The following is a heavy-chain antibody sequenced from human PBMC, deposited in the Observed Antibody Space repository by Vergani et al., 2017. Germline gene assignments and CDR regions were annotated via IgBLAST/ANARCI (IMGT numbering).Heavy chain of an antibody. CDR1: GFTLSNYD. CDR3: AKHFRGWGIDY. Sequence: QVQLVESGGGVVQRGGSLRLYWATSGFTLSNYDMQRIRQGPGKGLEFVAFIKFDGSNQYYAESVKGRFNLSTDFSKNTLYLQMNSLRTDDTATYYCAKHFRGWGIDYWGQGTQVIVSS. CDR2: IKFDGSNQ. V-gene: IGHV3-30*02. J-gene: IGHJ4*02. D-gene: IGHD3-16*01.